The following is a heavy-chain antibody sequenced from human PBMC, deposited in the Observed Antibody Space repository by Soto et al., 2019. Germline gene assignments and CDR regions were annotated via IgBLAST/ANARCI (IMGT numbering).Heavy chain of an antibody. D-gene: IGHD2-21*02. V-gene: IGHV1-46*01. CDR3: ARGDCGGDCKDYYGMDV. CDR1: GYTFTSYY. J-gene: IGHJ6*02. Sequence: ASVKVSCKASGYTFTSYYMHWVRQAPGQGLEWMGIINPSGGSTSYAQKFQGRVTMTRDTSTSTVYTELSSLRSEDTAVYYCARGDCGGDCKDYYGMDVWGQGTTVTVSS. CDR2: INPSGGST.